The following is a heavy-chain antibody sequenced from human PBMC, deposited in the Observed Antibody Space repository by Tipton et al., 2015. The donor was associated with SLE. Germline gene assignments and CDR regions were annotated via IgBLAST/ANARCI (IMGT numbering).Heavy chain of an antibody. CDR3: VGGEDL. CDR2: IKQDGSEK. D-gene: IGHD1-26*01. V-gene: IGHV3-7*04. CDR1: GFTFRSQW. J-gene: IGHJ5*02. Sequence: GSLRLSCAGSGFTFRSQWMRWIRQAPGKGLEWVANIKQDGSEKYYVDSVKGRFTISRDNAKNSLYLQMNSLRAEDTAVYYCVGGEDLWGQGTLVTVSS.